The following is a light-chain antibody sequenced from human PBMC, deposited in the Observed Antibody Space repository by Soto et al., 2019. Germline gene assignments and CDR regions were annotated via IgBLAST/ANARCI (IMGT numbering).Light chain of an antibody. V-gene: IGKV1-33*01. Sequence: DIQMTQSPSSLSASFGDRVTITXQXSQDITXXXXYCQQQSGRAPKLLIYDASILETGVPSRFSGSGSGTEFTLTISSLQPEDIATYYCQQYHNVSPITFGQGTRLA. CDR1: QDITXX. CDR3: QQYHNVSPIT. CDR2: DAS. J-gene: IGKJ5*01.